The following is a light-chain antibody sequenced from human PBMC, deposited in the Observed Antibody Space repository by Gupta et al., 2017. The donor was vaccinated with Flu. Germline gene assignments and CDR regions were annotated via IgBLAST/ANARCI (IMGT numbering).Light chain of an antibody. CDR3: QQRNRYPST. V-gene: IGKV1-9*01. CDR1: QGISSL. J-gene: IGKJ3*01. Sequence: DIQLTQSPSFLSAPVGDSVTISSRASQGISSLLAWYQQKLGEAPRLLIYTASILQSGVPSRFSGGGSGTEFTLTISSLQAEDVVTYYCQQRNRYPSTFGPGTKVEIK. CDR2: TAS.